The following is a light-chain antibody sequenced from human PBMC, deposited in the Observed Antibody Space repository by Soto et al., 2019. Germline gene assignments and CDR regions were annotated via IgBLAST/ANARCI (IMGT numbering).Light chain of an antibody. V-gene: IGKV1-39*01. Sequence: DIQMTQSPSSLSASIGDRITITCRASQSISTYLNWYQQKPGKAPRLLIYGASTLQNGVPSRFRGSGSATDYTLTISSLQPEDCATYYCQQSFSTPPLTFGGGTKVEMK. CDR3: QQSFSTPPLT. CDR2: GAS. CDR1: QSISTY. J-gene: IGKJ4*01.